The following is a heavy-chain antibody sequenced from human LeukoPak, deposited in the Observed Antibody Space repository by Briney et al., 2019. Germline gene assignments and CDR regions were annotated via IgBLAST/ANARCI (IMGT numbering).Heavy chain of an antibody. CDR2: IKRKSDGGAT. V-gene: IGHV3-15*01. CDR1: GFTFSNAW. CDR3: TKEDYGNYVSPH. J-gene: IGHJ4*02. Sequence: GGSLRLSCAASGFTFSNAWMSWVRQAPGKGLEWVGRIKRKSDGGATDYAAPVKGRFTISRDDSKNTLNLQMNSLKTEDTALYYCTKEDYGNYVSPHWGQGTLVTVSS. D-gene: IGHD4-11*01.